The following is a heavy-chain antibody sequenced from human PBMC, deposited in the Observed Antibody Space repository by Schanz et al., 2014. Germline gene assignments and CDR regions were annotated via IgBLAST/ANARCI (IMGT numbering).Heavy chain of an antibody. J-gene: IGHJ4*02. CDR2: IKQDGSEK. D-gene: IGHD5-18*01. Sequence: VQLVESGGGLVQPGGSLRLSCAASGFTFSSYWMSWVRQAPGEGLEWVANIKQDGSEKYYVDSVKGRFTISRDNANNSLYLQMNSLRAEDTAVYYCARDGYRNGRPFDHWGQGTRVTVSA. CDR3: ARDGYRNGRPFDH. V-gene: IGHV3-7*01. CDR1: GFTFSSYW.